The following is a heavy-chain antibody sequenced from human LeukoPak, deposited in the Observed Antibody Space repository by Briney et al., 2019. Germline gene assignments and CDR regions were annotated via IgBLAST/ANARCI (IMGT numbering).Heavy chain of an antibody. CDR3: ARGNIIGPFDY. V-gene: IGHV4-59*01. D-gene: IGHD2/OR15-2a*01. Sequence: SETLSLTCTVSGGSISSYYWSWIRQPAGKGLEWIGYIYYSGSTNYNPSLKSRVTISVDTSKNQFSLKLSSVTAADTAVYYCARGNIIGPFDYWGQGTLVTVSS. CDR1: GGSISSYY. J-gene: IGHJ4*02. CDR2: IYYSGST.